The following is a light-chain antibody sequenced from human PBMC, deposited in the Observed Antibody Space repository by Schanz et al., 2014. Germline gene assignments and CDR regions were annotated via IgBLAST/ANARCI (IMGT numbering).Light chain of an antibody. Sequence: DIVMTQSPDSLAVSLGERATINCKSSQSVLYSANNKNYLAWYQQKPGQPPKLLIYWASTRESGVPDRFSGSGSGTDFTLTISSLQAEDVAVYYCQQYLVYRTFGHGTKVEIK. V-gene: IGKV4-1*01. CDR2: WAS. J-gene: IGKJ1*01. CDR3: QQYLVYRT. CDR1: QSVLYSANNKNY.